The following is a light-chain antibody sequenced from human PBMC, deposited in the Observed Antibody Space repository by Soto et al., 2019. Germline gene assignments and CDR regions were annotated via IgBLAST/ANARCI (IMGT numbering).Light chain of an antibody. V-gene: IGKV3-15*01. CDR2: GAS. Sequence: EIVMTQSPATLSVSPGERATLSCRASQSVSSNLAWYQQKPGQAPRLLIYGASTRATGIPARFSGSGSGTDFALTITSLQAEDFATYYCQQLRMYPTTFGGGTKVDIK. J-gene: IGKJ4*01. CDR3: QQLRMYPTT. CDR1: QSVSSN.